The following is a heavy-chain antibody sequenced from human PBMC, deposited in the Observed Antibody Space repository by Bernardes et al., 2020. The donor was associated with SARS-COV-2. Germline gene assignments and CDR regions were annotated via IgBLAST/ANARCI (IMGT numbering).Heavy chain of an antibody. CDR1: GLTFSLYS. Sequence: GGSLRLSCAASGLTFSLYSMSWVRQAPGKGLEWVAVVSYSGGSAYYADSVRGRFTISRDNSRNTLYLQMTSLRVEDTAVYYCAKDKLEYSYGCMDVWGQGAAVTVSS. J-gene: IGHJ6*02. CDR2: VSYSGGSA. V-gene: IGHV3-23*01. CDR3: AKDKLEYSYGCMDV. D-gene: IGHD5-18*01.